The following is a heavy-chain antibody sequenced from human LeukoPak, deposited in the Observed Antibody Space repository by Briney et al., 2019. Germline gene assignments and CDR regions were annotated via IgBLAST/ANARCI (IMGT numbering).Heavy chain of an antibody. CDR1: GFTFTNYA. CDR2: ISDSGGST. Sequence: GGSLRLSCAASGFTFTNYAMSWVRQAPGKGLEWVSTISDSGGSTYYADSVKGRFTISRDNSKNTLYLQMNSLRAEDTAVYYCAKALEAGWLSSPGWGQGTLVTVSS. J-gene: IGHJ4*02. CDR3: AKALEAGWLSSPG. D-gene: IGHD6-19*01. V-gene: IGHV3-23*01.